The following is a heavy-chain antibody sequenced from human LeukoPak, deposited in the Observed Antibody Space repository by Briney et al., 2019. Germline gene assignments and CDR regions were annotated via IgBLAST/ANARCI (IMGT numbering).Heavy chain of an antibody. CDR3: ARHRRGLRWSDAFDI. V-gene: IGHV4-59*08. CDR2: TYYSGST. Sequence: SETLSLTCTVSGGSISSYYWSWIRQPPGKGLECIGYTYYSGSTNYNPSLKSRVTISVDTSKNQFSLKLSSVTAADTAVYYCARHRRGLRWSDAFDIWGQGTMVTVSS. J-gene: IGHJ3*02. CDR1: GGSISSYY. D-gene: IGHD4-23*01.